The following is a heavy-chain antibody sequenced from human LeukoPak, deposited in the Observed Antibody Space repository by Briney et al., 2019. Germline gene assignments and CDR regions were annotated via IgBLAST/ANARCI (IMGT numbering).Heavy chain of an antibody. CDR2: IYYSGST. Sequence: SETLSLTCTVSGGSISSSSYYWGWIRQPPGKGLEWIGSIYYSGSTYYNPSLKSRVTISVDTFNNQFSLKLSSVTAAETAVYYCARHEGGMFPKDNWFDPWGQGTLVTVSS. V-gene: IGHV4-39*01. CDR3: ARHEGGMFPKDNWFDP. CDR1: GGSISSSSYY. D-gene: IGHD3-10*02. J-gene: IGHJ5*02.